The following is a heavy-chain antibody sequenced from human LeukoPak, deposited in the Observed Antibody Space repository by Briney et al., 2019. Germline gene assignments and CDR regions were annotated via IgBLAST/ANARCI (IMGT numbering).Heavy chain of an antibody. CDR2: INPNSGGT. J-gene: IGHJ6*02. D-gene: IGHD6-19*01. V-gene: IGHV1-2*02. CDR1: GYTFTGYY. CDR3: ARFSIAVAEPTYYYYYYGMDV. Sequence: GASVKVSCKASGYTFTGYYMHWVRQAPGQGLEWMGWINPNSGGTNYAQKFQGRVTMTRDTPISTAYMELSRLRSDDTAVYYCARFSIAVAEPTYYYYYYGMDVWGQGTTVTVSS.